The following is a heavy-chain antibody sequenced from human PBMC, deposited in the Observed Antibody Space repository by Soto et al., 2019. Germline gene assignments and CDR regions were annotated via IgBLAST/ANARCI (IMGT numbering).Heavy chain of an antibody. Sequence: EVQLVESGGGLVKPGGSLRLSCAASGFTFSSYSMNWVRQAPGKGLEWVSSISSSSSYIYYADSVKGRFTISRDNAKNSLYLQMNSLRAEDTAVYYCAREGIAVAGSYFDYWGQGTLVTVSS. J-gene: IGHJ4*02. CDR1: GFTFSSYS. CDR2: ISSSSSYI. V-gene: IGHV3-21*01. D-gene: IGHD6-19*01. CDR3: AREGIAVAGSYFDY.